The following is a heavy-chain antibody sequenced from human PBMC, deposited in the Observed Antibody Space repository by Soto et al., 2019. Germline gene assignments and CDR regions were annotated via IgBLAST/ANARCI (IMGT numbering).Heavy chain of an antibody. J-gene: IGHJ4*02. CDR2: IKSKTDGGTT. CDR1: GFTFSNAW. CDR3: TTRIVVVTNADFDY. D-gene: IGHD3-22*01. Sequence: EVQLVESGGGLVKPGGSLRLSCAASGFTFSNAWMNWVRQAPGKGLEWVGRIKSKTDGGTTDYAAPVKGRFTISRDDSKNTLYLQMNSLKTEDTAVYYCTTRIVVVTNADFDYWGQGTLVNVSS. V-gene: IGHV3-15*07.